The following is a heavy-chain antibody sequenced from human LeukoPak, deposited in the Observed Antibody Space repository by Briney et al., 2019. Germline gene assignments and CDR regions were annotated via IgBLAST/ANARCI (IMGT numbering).Heavy chain of an antibody. CDR3: AKAENMDV. V-gene: IGHV3-30*18. Sequence: PGGSLRLSCAASGFTFSSYGMHWVRQAPGKGLEWVAVISYDGSNKYYADSVKGRFTISRDNSKNTLYLQMNSLRAEDTAVYYCAKAENMDVWGKETTVTVSS. CDR1: GFTFSSYG. CDR2: ISYDGSNK. J-gene: IGHJ6*03.